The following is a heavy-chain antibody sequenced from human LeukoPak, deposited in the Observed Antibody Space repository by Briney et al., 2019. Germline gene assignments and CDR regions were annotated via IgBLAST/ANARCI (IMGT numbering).Heavy chain of an antibody. V-gene: IGHV1-2*02. J-gene: IGHJ4*02. CDR2: INPNSGGT. Sequence: GASVKVSCKASGGTFSSYAISWVRQAPGQGLEWMGWINPNSGGTNYAQKFQGRVTMTRDTSISTAYMELSRLRSDDTAVYYCALHNYYDSSGYRYWGQGTLVTVSS. CDR1: GGTFSSYA. CDR3: ALHNYYDSSGYRY. D-gene: IGHD3-22*01.